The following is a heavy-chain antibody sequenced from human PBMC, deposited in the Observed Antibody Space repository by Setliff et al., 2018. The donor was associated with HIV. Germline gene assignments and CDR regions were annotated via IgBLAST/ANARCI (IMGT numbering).Heavy chain of an antibody. Sequence: SETLSLTCTVSGGSISSGSYYWSWIRQPAGKGLEWIGHIYTTGSTNYNPSLKSRVTISVDTSKNQFSLKLNSVAAADTALYYCAREGLRIAAAGYNWFDPWGPGTLVTVSS. V-gene: IGHV4-61*09. CDR1: GGSISSGSYY. CDR3: AREGLRIAAAGYNWFDP. CDR2: IYTTGST. J-gene: IGHJ5*02. D-gene: IGHD6-13*01.